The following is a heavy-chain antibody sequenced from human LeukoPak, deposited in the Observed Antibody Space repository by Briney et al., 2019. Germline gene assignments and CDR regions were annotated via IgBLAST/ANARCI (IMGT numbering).Heavy chain of an antibody. D-gene: IGHD3-3*01. CDR1: GFTVSSNY. J-gene: IGHJ4*02. CDR2: IYSGGST. V-gene: IGHV3-53*01. CDR3: AKDYRPHDFWSGLVDY. Sequence: GGSLRLSCAASGFTVSSNYMSWVRQAPGKGLEWGSVIYSGGSTYYADSVKGRFTISRDNSKNTLYLQMNSLRAEDTAVYYCAKDYRPHDFWSGLVDYWGQGTLVTVSS.